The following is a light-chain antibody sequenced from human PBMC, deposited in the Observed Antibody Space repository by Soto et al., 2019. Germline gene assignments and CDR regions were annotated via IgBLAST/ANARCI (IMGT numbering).Light chain of an antibody. CDR1: QSVTNNY. Sequence: EIVLTQSPGTLSSSPGGRATLSCRASQSVTNNYLAWYQQKHGQAPRLLIWGASIRAADLPDRFSGGGSGTDFTLTISRLETEDFAIYYCHQYGSSPGSFGQGTKVDIK. J-gene: IGKJ1*01. CDR2: GAS. CDR3: HQYGSSPGS. V-gene: IGKV3-20*01.